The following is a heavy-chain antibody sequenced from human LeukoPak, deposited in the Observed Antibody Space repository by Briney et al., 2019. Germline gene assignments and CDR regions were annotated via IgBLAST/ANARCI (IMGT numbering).Heavy chain of an antibody. CDR1: GYTFTSYY. J-gene: IGHJ4*02. V-gene: IGHV1-46*01. CDR3: ARGSTVTRYSMQHDY. Sequence: ASVKVSCKASGYTFTSYYMHWVRQAPGQGLEWMGIINPSGGSTSYAQKFQGRVTMTRDTSTSTVYMELSSLRSEDTAVYYCARGSTVTRYSMQHDYWGQGTLVTVSS. CDR2: INPSGGST. D-gene: IGHD4-17*01.